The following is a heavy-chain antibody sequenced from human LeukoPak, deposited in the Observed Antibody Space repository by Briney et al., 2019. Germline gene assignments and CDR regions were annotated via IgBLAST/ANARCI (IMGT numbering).Heavy chain of an antibody. V-gene: IGHV3-21*01. CDR2: ISSSSSYI. Sequence: GGSLRLSCAASGFTFSSYSMNWVRQAPGKGLEWVSSISSSSSYIYYADSVKGRFTISRDNAKNSLYLQMNSLRAEDTAVYYCAREGGDTAMVGSLGVWGKGTTVTVSS. D-gene: IGHD5-18*01. CDR3: AREGGDTAMVGSLGV. J-gene: IGHJ6*04. CDR1: GFTFSSYS.